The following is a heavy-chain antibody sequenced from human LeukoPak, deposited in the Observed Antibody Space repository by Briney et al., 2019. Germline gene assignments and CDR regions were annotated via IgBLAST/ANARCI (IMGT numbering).Heavy chain of an antibody. V-gene: IGHV1-18*01. CDR2: ISISTGNT. Sequence: ASVKVSCKISGHTFTSYGISWVRQAPGQGLEWMGWISISTGNTNSAQKLQGRVTMTTDTSTSTAYMELRSLRSDDTAVYYCARSIVVVPAALNWFDPWGQGTLVTVSS. CDR1: GHTFTSYG. CDR3: ARSIVVVPAALNWFDP. J-gene: IGHJ5*02. D-gene: IGHD2-2*01.